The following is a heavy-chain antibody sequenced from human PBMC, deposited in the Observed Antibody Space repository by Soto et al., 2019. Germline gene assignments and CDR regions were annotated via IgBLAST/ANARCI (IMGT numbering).Heavy chain of an antibody. CDR3: AKDRRPNYYYGMDV. J-gene: IGHJ6*02. V-gene: IGHV3-30*18. CDR2: ISYDGSNK. D-gene: IGHD6-25*01. Sequence: QVQLVESGGGVVQPGRSLRLSCAASGFTFSSYGMHWVRQAPGKGLEWVAVISYDGSNKYYADSVKGRFTISSDNSKNTLYLQMNSLRAEDTAVYYCAKDRRPNYYYGMDVWGQGTTVTVSS. CDR1: GFTFSSYG.